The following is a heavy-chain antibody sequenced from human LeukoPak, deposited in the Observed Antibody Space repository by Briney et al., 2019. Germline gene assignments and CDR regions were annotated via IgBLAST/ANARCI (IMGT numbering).Heavy chain of an antibody. CDR2: IYTSGST. CDR1: GGSISSYY. D-gene: IGHD3-10*01. Sequence: PSETPSLTCTVSGGSISSYYWSWIRQPAGKGLEWIGRIYTSGSTNYNPSLKSRVTMSVDTSKNQFSLKLSSVTAADTAVYYCARGIYGSDPSYYYYYYMDVWGKGTTVTISS. J-gene: IGHJ6*03. V-gene: IGHV4-4*07. CDR3: ARGIYGSDPSYYYYYYMDV.